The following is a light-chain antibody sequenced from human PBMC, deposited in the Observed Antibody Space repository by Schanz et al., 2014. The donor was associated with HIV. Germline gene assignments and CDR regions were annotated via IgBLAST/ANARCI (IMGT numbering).Light chain of an antibody. J-gene: IGKJ1*01. CDR1: QSIGDS. CDR3: QQSYSTLRT. Sequence: IQMTQSPATLSASVGDRVTITCRASQSIGDSLAWLQQKPGRAPKVLIYAASSLQSGVPSRFSGSGSGTDFTLTISSLQPEDFATYYCQQSYSTLRTFGQGTKVDLK. V-gene: IGKV1-5*01. CDR2: AAS.